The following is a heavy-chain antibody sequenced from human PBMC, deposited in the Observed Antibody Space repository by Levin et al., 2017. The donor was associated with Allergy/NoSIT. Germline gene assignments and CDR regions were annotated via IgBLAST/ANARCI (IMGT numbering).Heavy chain of an antibody. Sequence: GASVKVSCAASGITFRDYWMHWVRQVPGKGLVWVSRITSDESNTLYADSVKGRFTISRDNAKNTLYLQMNSLRVEDTAVYYCATGAETCYSYWGQGTLVTVSS. CDR2: ITSDESNT. J-gene: IGHJ4*02. V-gene: IGHV3-74*01. D-gene: IGHD3-9*01. CDR3: ATGAETCYSY. CDR1: GITFRDYW.